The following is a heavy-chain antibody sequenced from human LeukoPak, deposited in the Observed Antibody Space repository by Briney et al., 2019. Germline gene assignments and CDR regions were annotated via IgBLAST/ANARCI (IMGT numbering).Heavy chain of an antibody. Sequence: SSETLSLTCTVSGGSISSYYWSWIRQPPGKGLEWIGHIYGSGSTNYNLSLKSRVTLSVDTSKNQFSLKLSSVTAADTAVYYCAREGTSGTHLNWFDPWGQGTLVTVSS. CDR2: IYGSGST. J-gene: IGHJ5*02. CDR3: AREGTSGTHLNWFDP. V-gene: IGHV4-59*01. D-gene: IGHD1-1*01. CDR1: GGSISSYY.